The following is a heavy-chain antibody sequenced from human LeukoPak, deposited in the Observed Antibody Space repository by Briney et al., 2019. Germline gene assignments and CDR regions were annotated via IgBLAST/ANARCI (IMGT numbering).Heavy chain of an antibody. Sequence: SETLSLTCTASGGSISSYYWSWIRQPPGKGLEWIGYIYYSGSTNYNPSLKSRVTISVDTSKNQFSLKLSSVTAADTAVYYCARRAVGAKGSDAFDIWGQGTMVTVSS. D-gene: IGHD1-26*01. J-gene: IGHJ3*02. CDR2: IYYSGST. V-gene: IGHV4-59*08. CDR1: GGSISSYY. CDR3: ARRAVGAKGSDAFDI.